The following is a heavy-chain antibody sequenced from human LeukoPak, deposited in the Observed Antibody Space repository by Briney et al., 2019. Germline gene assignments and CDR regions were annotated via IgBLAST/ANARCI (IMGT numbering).Heavy chain of an antibody. Sequence: GGSLRLSCAASGLAFSAYKMHWVRQAPRKGLVWVSRISTDGYTTDYADFVQGRFTASRDNTKNTWSLEVNSLRAEDTAVYYCVVGGSPGYWGQGTLVTVSS. D-gene: IGHD2-15*01. CDR1: GLAFSAYK. CDR2: ISTDGYTT. V-gene: IGHV3-74*01. CDR3: VVGGSPGY. J-gene: IGHJ4*02.